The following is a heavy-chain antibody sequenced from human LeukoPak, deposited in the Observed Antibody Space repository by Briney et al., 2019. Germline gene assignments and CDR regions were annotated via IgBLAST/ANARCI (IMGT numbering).Heavy chain of an antibody. Sequence: GGSLRLSCAASGFTFSSYAMSWVRQAPGKGLEWVSSISYSIDTTYYADSVTGRFTISRDNSKNTLYLQMNSLRAEDTAVYYCAKDNEGYYMDVWGKGTTVTVSS. CDR1: GFTFSSYA. CDR2: ISYSIDTT. J-gene: IGHJ6*03. CDR3: AKDNEGYYMDV. V-gene: IGHV3-23*01. D-gene: IGHD1-1*01.